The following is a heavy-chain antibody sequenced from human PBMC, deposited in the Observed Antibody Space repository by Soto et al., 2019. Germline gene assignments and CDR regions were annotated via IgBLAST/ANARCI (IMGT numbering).Heavy chain of an antibody. CDR1: RYTFTLHH. V-gene: IGHV1-46*01. CDR2: FNPSDGST. J-gene: IGHJ4*02. CDR3: ASSGRFGYNLWDCLAY. Sequence: ASVKVSCKASRYTFTLHHMHWVRQAPGQGPEWMGIFNPSDGSTNYAQKSQGRVTMTRDTSTSTVYTEFSSLRSEDTAVYYCASSGRFGYNLWDCLAYWGQGTLVTVSS. D-gene: IGHD5-12*01.